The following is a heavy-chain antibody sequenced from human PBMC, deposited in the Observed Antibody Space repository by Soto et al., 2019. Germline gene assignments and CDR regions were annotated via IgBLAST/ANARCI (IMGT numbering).Heavy chain of an antibody. CDR2: INSDGSST. V-gene: IGHV3-74*01. CDR1: GFTFSSYW. D-gene: IGHD3-16*01. Sequence: PGGSLRLSCAASGFTFSSYWMHWVRQAPGKGLVWVSRINSDGSSTSYADSVKGRFTISRDNAKNTLYLQMNSLTAEDTAVYYCARVITFGGVTPRWGQGTLVTVSS. CDR3: ARVITFGGVTPR. J-gene: IGHJ4*02.